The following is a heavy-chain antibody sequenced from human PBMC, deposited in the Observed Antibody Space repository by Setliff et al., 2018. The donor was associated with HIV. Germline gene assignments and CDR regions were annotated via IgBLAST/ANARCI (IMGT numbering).Heavy chain of an antibody. J-gene: IGHJ6*03. Sequence: ASVKVSCKASGYTFSRYAMHWVRQAPGQGLEWMGWINAGNGNTKYSQKFQGRVSIARDTSASTAYMELSSLRSEDTAVYYCARVQTMAVAGTQYYYMDVWGKGTTVTVSS. CDR3: ARVQTMAVAGTQYYYMDV. CDR2: INAGNGNT. D-gene: IGHD6-19*01. V-gene: IGHV1-3*01. CDR1: GYTFSRYA.